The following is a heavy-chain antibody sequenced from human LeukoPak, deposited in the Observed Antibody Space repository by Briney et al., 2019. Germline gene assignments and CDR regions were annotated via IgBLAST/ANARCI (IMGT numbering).Heavy chain of an antibody. CDR2: INHSGST. CDR3: ASHRYCSGGSWPDY. J-gene: IGHJ4*02. D-gene: IGHD2-15*01. Sequence: SETLSLTCAVYGGTFSGYYWSWIRQPPGKGLEWIGEINHSGSTNYNPSLKSRVTISVDTSKNQFSLKLSSVTAADTAVYYCASHRYCSGGSWPDYGGQGTLVTVSS. CDR1: GGTFSGYY. V-gene: IGHV4-34*01.